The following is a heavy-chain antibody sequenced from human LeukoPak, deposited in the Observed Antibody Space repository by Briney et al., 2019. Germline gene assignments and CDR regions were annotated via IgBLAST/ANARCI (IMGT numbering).Heavy chain of an antibody. J-gene: IGHJ4*02. CDR3: AKGPMGRGFDY. CDR1: GFTFSNYA. D-gene: IGHD3-10*01. Sequence: GGSLRLSCAASGFTFSNYAMNWVRQAPGKGLEWVSAISGSGGNTYYSDSVKGRFTISRDNSKNTLYLQMNSLRAEDTATYYCAKGPMGRGFDYWGQGTLVTVSS. CDR2: ISGSGGNT. V-gene: IGHV3-23*01.